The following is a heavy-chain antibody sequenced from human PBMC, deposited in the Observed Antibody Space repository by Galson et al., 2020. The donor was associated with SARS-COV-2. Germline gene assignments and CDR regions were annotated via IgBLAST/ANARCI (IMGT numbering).Heavy chain of an antibody. CDR3: ARDPGYGMAFDS. Sequence: SQTLSLTCDISGDSVSSNTAAWNWIRQSPSRGLEWLGRTFYRSTWYNEYAVSVKSRITVNPDTSKNQFSLHLNSVTPEDTAVYYCARDPGYGMAFDSWGQGTLVTVSS. J-gene: IGHJ4*02. V-gene: IGHV6-1*01. CDR1: GDSVSSNTAA. D-gene: IGHD5-18*01. CDR2: TFYRSTWYN.